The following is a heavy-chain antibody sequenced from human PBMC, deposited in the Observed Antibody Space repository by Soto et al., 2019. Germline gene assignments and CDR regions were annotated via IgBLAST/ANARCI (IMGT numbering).Heavy chain of an antibody. CDR3: AKDKHIVVVATFDY. V-gene: IGHV3-23*01. CDR1: GSTFSSYA. CDR2: ISGSGGST. J-gene: IGHJ4*02. Sequence: GGSLRLSCAASGSTFSSYAMSWVRQAPGKGLEWVSAISGSGGSTYYADSVKGRFTISRDNSKNTLYLQMNSLRAEDTAVYYCAKDKHIVVVATFDYWGQGTLVTVSS. D-gene: IGHD2-21*01.